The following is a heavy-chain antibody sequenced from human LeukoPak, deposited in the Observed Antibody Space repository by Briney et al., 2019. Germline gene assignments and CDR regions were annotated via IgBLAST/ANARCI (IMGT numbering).Heavy chain of an antibody. CDR2: INSDGSAT. CDR3: ARGANRAYCSGDTCFDAFDI. D-gene: IGHD2-15*01. V-gene: IGHV3-74*01. Sequence: PGGSLRLSCAASRFTFSSYWMHWVRQAPGKGLVWVSRINSDGSATRHADSVKGRFTISRDNAKNTLYLQMNSLRAEDTAVYYCARGANRAYCSGDTCFDAFDIWGQGTMVTVSS. CDR1: RFTFSSYW. J-gene: IGHJ3*02.